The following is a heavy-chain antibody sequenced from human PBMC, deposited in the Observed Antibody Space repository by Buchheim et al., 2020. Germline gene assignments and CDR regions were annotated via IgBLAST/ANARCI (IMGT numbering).Heavy chain of an antibody. D-gene: IGHD2-2*01. CDR2: IDWDGDE. Sequence: QVTLRESGPALVKPTQTLTLPFTFPGFSLSTGGLCVSWTRQPPGKALEWLALIDWDGDEYYSKSLRTRLTISKDPPKNQVALTKTNMDPVDTATYYCARATRAYSWFDPWGQGTL. V-gene: IGHV2-70*01. CDR3: ARATRAYSWFDP. CDR1: GFSLSTGGLC. J-gene: IGHJ5*02.